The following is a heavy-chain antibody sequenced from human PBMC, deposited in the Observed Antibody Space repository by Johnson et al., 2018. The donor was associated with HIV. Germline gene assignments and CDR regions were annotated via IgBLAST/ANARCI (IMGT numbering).Heavy chain of an antibody. Sequence: VQLVESGGGLVQRGGSLRLSCVASGVTVRNNYMIWVRQAPAKGLEWVSVIYSGGSTYQADSVKVRFTISRDNSKNTLYLQMNSLRAEDTAVYYCARDQWMAGDAFDIWGQGTVVTVSS. CDR1: GVTVRNNY. V-gene: IGHV3-66*01. CDR2: IYSGGST. D-gene: IGHD5-24*01. J-gene: IGHJ3*02. CDR3: ARDQWMAGDAFDI.